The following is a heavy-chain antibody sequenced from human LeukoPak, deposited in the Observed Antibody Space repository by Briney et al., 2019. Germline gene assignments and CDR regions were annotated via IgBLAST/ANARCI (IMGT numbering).Heavy chain of an antibody. CDR1: GGTFSSYA. J-gene: IGHJ3*02. CDR2: IIPIFGTA. CDR3: ARGVDINAFDI. Sequence: PVASVKVSCKASGGTFSSYAISWVRQAPGQGLEWMGGIIPIFGTANYAQKFQGRVAITADESTSTAYMELSSLRSEDTAVYYCARGVDINAFDIWGQGTMVTVSS. D-gene: IGHD2-2*03. V-gene: IGHV1-69*13.